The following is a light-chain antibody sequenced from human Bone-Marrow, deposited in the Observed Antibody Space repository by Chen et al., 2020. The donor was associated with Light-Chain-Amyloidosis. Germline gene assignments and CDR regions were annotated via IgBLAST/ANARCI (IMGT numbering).Light chain of an antibody. J-gene: IGLJ3*02. V-gene: IGLV3-21*02. CDR1: NIGSTS. CDR3: QVCDRSSDRPV. CDR2: DDS. Sequence: SYVLTQPSSVSVAPGQTATIACGGNNIGSTSVHWYQQTPGQAPLLVVYDDSDRPSGILERLSGSTSGNTAPLTISRVEAGDEADYYCQVCDRSSDRPVFGGGTKLTVL.